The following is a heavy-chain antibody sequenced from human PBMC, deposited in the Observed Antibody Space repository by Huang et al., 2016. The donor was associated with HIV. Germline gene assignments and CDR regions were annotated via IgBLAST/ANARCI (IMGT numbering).Heavy chain of an antibody. V-gene: IGHV5-51*01. CDR3: ARPRRTEYGDPWDAFDI. D-gene: IGHD4-17*01. Sequence: ELQLVQSGAEVKKPGESLTIACKGSGYSFNNYWVAWVRQMPGKGLEGMAMILPGDSDSRSSPSFQGQVSISADKSINTVYLHWGSLKASDTATYYCARPRRTEYGDPWDAFDIWGQGTMVTVSS. J-gene: IGHJ3*02. CDR2: ILPGDSDS. CDR1: GYSFNNYW.